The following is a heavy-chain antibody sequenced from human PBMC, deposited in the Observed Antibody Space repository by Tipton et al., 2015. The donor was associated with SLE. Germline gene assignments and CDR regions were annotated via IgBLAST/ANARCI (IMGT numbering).Heavy chain of an antibody. CDR1: GGSISSGSYY. CDR2: IYYSGTT. CDR3: AREEGQWDAFDI. J-gene: IGHJ3*02. V-gene: IGHV4-39*07. Sequence: TLSLTCTVSGGSISSGSYYWSWIRQPPGKGLEWIGSIYYSGTTHYNPSLASRVTMSVDTSKNQFSLNLSSVTAADTAVYYCAREEGQWDAFDIWGQGTVVTVSS. D-gene: IGHD2-8*01.